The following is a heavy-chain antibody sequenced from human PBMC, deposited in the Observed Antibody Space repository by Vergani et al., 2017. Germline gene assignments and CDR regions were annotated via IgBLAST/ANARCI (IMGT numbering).Heavy chain of an antibody. CDR1: GGTFSSYA. V-gene: IGHV1-69*11. Sequence: QVQLVQSGAEVKKPRSSVKVSCKASGGTFSSYALNRVRHAPGQGLEWMGSIIPSLATTIYAQKFQGRVTITADESTSTAYMELSSIKSEDTAVFYCAGATCSGCRCLRGFEYWGQGSLITVSS. CDR3: AGATCSGCRCLRGFEY. D-gene: IGHD2-15*01. J-gene: IGHJ4*02. CDR2: IIPSLATT.